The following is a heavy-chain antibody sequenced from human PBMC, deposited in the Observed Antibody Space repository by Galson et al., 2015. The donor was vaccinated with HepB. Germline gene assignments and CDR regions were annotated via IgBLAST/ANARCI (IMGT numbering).Heavy chain of an antibody. V-gene: IGHV3-7*03. CDR1: GFSISSES. D-gene: IGHD1-14*01. CDR2: IREDGTNK. J-gene: IGHJ4*02. Sequence: LRLSCAASGFSISSESMGWFRQAPGKGLEWVANIREDGTNKYYADSVRGRFTISRDTAQNSLYLQIYTLRAEDTAVYYCARYKRAGLYYFDYWGQGTLVTVSS. CDR3: ARYKRAGLYYFDY.